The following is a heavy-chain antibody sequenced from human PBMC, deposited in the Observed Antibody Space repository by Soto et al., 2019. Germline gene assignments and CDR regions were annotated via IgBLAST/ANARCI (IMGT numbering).Heavy chain of an antibody. D-gene: IGHD3-16*01. CDR1: GGSISSYY. CDR2: IYYSGST. J-gene: IGHJ6*02. V-gene: IGHV4-59*01. Sequence: PSETLSLTCTVSGGSISSYYWSWIRQPPGKGLEWIGYIYYSGSTNYNPSLKSRVTISVDTSKNQFSLKLSSVTAADTAVYYCTRDGGDLPGLDHGMEVWGQGTTVTVSS. CDR3: TRDGGDLPGLDHGMEV.